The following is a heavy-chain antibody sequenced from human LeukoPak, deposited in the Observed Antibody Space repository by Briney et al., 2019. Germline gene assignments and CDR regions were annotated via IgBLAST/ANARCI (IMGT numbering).Heavy chain of an antibody. V-gene: IGHV1-18*01. J-gene: IGHJ3*02. CDR3: ARDRTQLGAFDI. D-gene: IGHD2-2*01. CDR1: GYTFTSYG. CDR2: TSAYNGNT. Sequence: ASVKVSRMSSGYTFTSYGISWVRQAPGQGLEWMGWTSAYNGNTNNAQKLQGRVTMTTDTSTSTAYMELRSLRSDDTAVYYCARDRTQLGAFDIWGQGTMVTVSS.